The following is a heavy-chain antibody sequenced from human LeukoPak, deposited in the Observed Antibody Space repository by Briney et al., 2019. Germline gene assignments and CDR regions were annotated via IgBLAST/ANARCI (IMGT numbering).Heavy chain of an antibody. CDR3: ASDDINYDVLTGYSNHDTFDI. J-gene: IGHJ3*02. CDR2: IYESGRT. CDR1: GGSISSSNW. Sequence: PSETLSLTCAVSGGSISSSNWWSWVRQPPGKGLEWIGEIYESGRTKYNPSLNSRVTISVDKFRNQFSLRLSSVTAADTALYYCASDDINYDVLTGYSNHDTFDIWGPGKMVTVSS. D-gene: IGHD3-9*01. V-gene: IGHV4-4*02.